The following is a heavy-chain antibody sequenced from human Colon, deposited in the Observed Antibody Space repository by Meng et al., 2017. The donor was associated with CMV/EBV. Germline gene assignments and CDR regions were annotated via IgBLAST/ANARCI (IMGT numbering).Heavy chain of an antibody. Sequence: GSLRLSCIVSGGSISSDSYYWGWIRQPPGKGLEWIGYIYYSGSTNYNPSLQSRVTISVDTSKNQFSLKLSSVTAADTAVYYCARVYPGPLPYYYFDFWGQGTLVTVSS. CDR3: ARVYPGPLPYYYFDF. CDR1: GGSISSDSYY. V-gene: IGHV4-61*01. D-gene: IGHD3-10*01. CDR2: IYYSGST. J-gene: IGHJ4*02.